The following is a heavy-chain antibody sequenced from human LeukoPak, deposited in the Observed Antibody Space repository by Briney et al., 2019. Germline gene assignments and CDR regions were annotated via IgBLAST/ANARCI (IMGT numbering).Heavy chain of an antibody. V-gene: IGHV1-69*04. CDR3: ARDEGCSSTSCYFDY. Sequence: SVKVSCKASGGTFSSYAISWVRQAPGQGLEWMGRIIPILGIANYAQKLQGRVTMTTDTSTSTAYMELRSLRSDDTAVYYCARDEGCSSTSCYFDYWGQGTLVTVSS. CDR1: GGTFSSYA. J-gene: IGHJ4*02. D-gene: IGHD2-2*01. CDR2: IIPILGIA.